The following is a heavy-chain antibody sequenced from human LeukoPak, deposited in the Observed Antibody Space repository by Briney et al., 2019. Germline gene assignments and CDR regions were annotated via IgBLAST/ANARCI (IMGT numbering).Heavy chain of an antibody. CDR2: MNPNSGNT. Sequence: ASVKXSXXXXXXXXXSYDINWVRQAXGQGLEWMGWMNPNSGNTGYAQKFQGRVTMTRNSSITTAYMELSSLRSEDTAVYYCARRHGRCSDGSCYYPDYWGQGTLVTVSS. V-gene: IGHV1-8*01. D-gene: IGHD2-15*01. CDR3: ARRHGRCSDGSCYYPDY. CDR1: XXXXXSYD. J-gene: IGHJ4*02.